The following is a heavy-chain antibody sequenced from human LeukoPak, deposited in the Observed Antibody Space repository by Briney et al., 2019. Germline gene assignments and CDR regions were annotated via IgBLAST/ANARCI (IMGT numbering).Heavy chain of an antibody. Sequence: GGSLRLSCAASGFTFSSYGMHWVRQAPGKGLEWVAVISYDGSNKYYADSVKGRFTISRDNSKNTLYLQMNSLRAEDTAVYYCARALQGNYYDRGARGSYWGQGTLVTVSS. D-gene: IGHD3-22*01. CDR3: ARALQGNYYDRGARGSY. J-gene: IGHJ4*02. V-gene: IGHV3-30*03. CDR1: GFTFSSYG. CDR2: ISYDGSNK.